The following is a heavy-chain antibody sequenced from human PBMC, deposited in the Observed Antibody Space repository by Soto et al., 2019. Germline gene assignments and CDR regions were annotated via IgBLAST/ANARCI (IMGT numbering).Heavy chain of an antibody. V-gene: IGHV5-51*01. CDR3: ATTRSLLDTYYYFYALDV. D-gene: IGHD3-3*01. J-gene: IGHJ6*02. CDR2: IYPGDSDT. CDR1: GHTFTGYW. Sequence: PGESLKISCRGSGHTFTGYWIGWVRQMPGKGLEYMGIIYPGDSDTRYSPSFQGQITISADKSINTAYLQWSSLKASDTAMYYCATTRSLLDTYYYFYALDVWGQGTPVAASS.